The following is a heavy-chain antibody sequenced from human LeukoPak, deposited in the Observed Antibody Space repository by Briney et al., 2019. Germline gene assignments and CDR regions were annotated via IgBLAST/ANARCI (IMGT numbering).Heavy chain of an antibody. CDR2: ISGSGVTS. CDR3: AKDAHPNSGGYLFDS. Sequence: GGSLRLSCTASEFNFSTYAMTWVRQAPGKGLEWVSTISGSGVTSYYADSVKGRFTISRDKSKNTLYLQMSSLRGEDTALYYCAKDAHPNSGGYLFDSWGQGTLVIVSS. D-gene: IGHD1-26*01. V-gene: IGHV3-23*01. J-gene: IGHJ4*02. CDR1: EFNFSTYA.